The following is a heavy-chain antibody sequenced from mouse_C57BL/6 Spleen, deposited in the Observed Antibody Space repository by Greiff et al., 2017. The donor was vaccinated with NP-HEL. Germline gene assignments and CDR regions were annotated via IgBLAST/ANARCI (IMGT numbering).Heavy chain of an antibody. Sequence: VQLQQSGAELVRPGTSVKVSCKASGYAFTNYLIEWVKQRPGQGLEWIGVINPGSGGTNYNEKFKGKATLTADKSSSTAYMQLSSLTSEDSAVYFCARSDGNPFAYWGQGTLVTVSA. J-gene: IGHJ3*01. CDR3: ARSDGNPFAY. CDR1: GYAFTNYL. V-gene: IGHV1-54*01. CDR2: INPGSGGT. D-gene: IGHD2-1*01.